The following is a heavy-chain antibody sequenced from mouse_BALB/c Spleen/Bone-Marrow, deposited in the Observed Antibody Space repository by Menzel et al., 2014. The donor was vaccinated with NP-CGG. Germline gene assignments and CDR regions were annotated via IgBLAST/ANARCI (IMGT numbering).Heavy chain of an antibody. J-gene: IGHJ2*01. D-gene: IGHD1-2*01. CDR2: INPDSNTI. CDR3: ARLSYYGLTDY. CDR1: GFDFSRYW. V-gene: IGHV4-1*02. Sequence: EVKLLESGGGLVQPGGSLKLSCAASGFDFSRYWMSWVRQAPGKGLEWVGEINPDSNTINYTPSLKDKFIISRDNAKNALYLQMSKVRSEDTALYYCARLSYYGLTDYWGPGTTLTVSS.